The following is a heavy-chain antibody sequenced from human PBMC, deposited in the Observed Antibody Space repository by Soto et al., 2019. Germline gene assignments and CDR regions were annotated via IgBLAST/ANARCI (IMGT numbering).Heavy chain of an antibody. J-gene: IGHJ4*02. CDR1: GYTLTNYA. Sequence: QVQLVQSGAEVKKPGASVRVSCKPSGYTLTNYAIQWVRQAAGQRLEWLGWIDPGSGKATYSQKFQGRIIRTRDNAASTCYMDLSSLTSEDTAVYFCTSDLNGGNPFDYWGQGALVTVSS. V-gene: IGHV1-3*01. CDR2: IDPGSGKA. CDR3: TSDLNGGNPFDY. D-gene: IGHD2-8*01.